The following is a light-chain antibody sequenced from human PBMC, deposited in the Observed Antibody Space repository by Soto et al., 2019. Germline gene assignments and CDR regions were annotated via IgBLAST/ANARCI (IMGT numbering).Light chain of an antibody. CDR1: SSDIGSYKF. CDR2: EVS. V-gene: IGLV2-14*01. J-gene: IGLJ7*01. CDR3: SSYATSSTLV. Sequence: QSVLTQPASVSGSPGQSITISCTGTSSDIGSYKFVSWYQQHPGKAPKLMIYEVSNRPSGVSNRFSGSKSGNTASLTISGLQAEDEADYYCSSYATSSTLVFGTGTQLTVL.